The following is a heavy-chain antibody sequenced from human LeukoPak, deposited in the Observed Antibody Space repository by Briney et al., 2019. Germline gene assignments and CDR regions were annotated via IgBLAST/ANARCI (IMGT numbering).Heavy chain of an antibody. J-gene: IGHJ6*02. V-gene: IGHV3-30-3*01. D-gene: IGHD3-10*01. CDR1: GFTFSSYA. CDR2: ISYDGSNK. Sequence: GGSLRLSCAASGFTFSSYAMHWVRQAPGKGLEWVAVISYDGSNKYYADSVKGRFTISRDNSKNTLYLQMNSLRAEDTAVYYCASHYYGSGSYYNGHNYYYYYGMDVWGQGTTVTVSS. CDR3: ASHYYGSGSYYNGHNYYYYYGMDV.